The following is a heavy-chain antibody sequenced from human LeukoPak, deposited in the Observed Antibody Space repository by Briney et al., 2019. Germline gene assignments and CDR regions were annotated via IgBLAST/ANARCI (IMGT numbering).Heavy chain of an antibody. Sequence: GGSLRLSCAASGFTFSSYSMNWVRQAPGKGLEWVSSISSSSSYIYYADSVKGRFTISRDNAKNSLYLQMNSLGAEDTAVYYCARDGRGYEYPFDYWGQGTLVTVSS. V-gene: IGHV3-21*01. CDR1: GFTFSSYS. CDR2: ISSSSSYI. J-gene: IGHJ4*02. CDR3: ARDGRGYEYPFDY. D-gene: IGHD5-12*01.